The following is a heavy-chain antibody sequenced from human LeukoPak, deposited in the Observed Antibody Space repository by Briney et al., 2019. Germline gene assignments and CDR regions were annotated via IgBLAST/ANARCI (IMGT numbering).Heavy chain of an antibody. CDR2: IYYSGST. D-gene: IGHD2-15*01. Sequence: SETLSLTCTVSGGSISSYYWSWIRQPPGKGLEWIGYIYYSGSTNYNPSLKSRVTISADTSKNQFSLKLSSVTAADTAVYYCARHVRSGIPRCWFDPWGQGTLVTASS. V-gene: IGHV4-59*08. J-gene: IGHJ5*02. CDR1: GGSISSYY. CDR3: ARHVRSGIPRCWFDP.